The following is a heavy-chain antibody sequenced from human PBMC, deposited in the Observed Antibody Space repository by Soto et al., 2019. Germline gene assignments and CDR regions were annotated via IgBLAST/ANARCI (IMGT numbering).Heavy chain of an antibody. D-gene: IGHD1-26*01. V-gene: IGHV3-74*01. CDR2: INSDGSST. J-gene: IGHJ6*02. Sequence: EVQLVESGGSIVQPGGSLRLSCAASGFTFSRYWMHWVRQAPGKGLVWVSRINSDGSSTSYADSVKGRFTISRDNAKNPLYVQVGRLGDEDTAVYYCARGGTTLVRPYYYGLDVWGQGTTVTVSS. CDR1: GFTFSRYW. CDR3: ARGGTTLVRPYYYGLDV.